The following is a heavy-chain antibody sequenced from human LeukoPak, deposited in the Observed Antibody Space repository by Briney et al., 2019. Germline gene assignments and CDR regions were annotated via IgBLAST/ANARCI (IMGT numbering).Heavy chain of an antibody. CDR3: ARSNWDGYPENYYFDY. Sequence: PSETLSLTCTVSGGSISSYYWSWIRQPPGKGLEWIGYIYYSGSTYYNPSLKSRVTISVDTSKNQFSLKLSSVTAADTAVYYCARSNWDGYPENYYFDYWGQGTLVTVSS. CDR1: GGSISSYY. V-gene: IGHV4-59*01. D-gene: IGHD5-24*01. CDR2: IYYSGST. J-gene: IGHJ4*02.